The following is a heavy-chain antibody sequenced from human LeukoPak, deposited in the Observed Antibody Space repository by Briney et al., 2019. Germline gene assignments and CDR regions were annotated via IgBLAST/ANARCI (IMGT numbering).Heavy chain of an antibody. J-gene: IGHJ6*03. Sequence: GESLKISCKGSGYSFTSYWIGWVRQMPGKGLEWMGIIYPGDSDTRYSPSLQGQVTISADKSISTAYLQWSSLKASDTAMYYCARQGCSSTSCYKPPYYMDVWGKGTTVTVSS. D-gene: IGHD2-2*02. CDR1: GYSFTSYW. V-gene: IGHV5-51*01. CDR3: ARQGCSSTSCYKPPYYMDV. CDR2: IYPGDSDT.